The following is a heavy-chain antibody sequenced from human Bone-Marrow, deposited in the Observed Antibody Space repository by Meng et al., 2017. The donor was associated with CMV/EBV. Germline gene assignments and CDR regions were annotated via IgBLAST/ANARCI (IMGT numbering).Heavy chain of an antibody. J-gene: IGHJ6*02. D-gene: IGHD2-15*01. CDR3: ARERMGSYYYYGMDV. V-gene: IGHV1-69*04. CDR1: GGTFSSYT. Sequence: SVKGSCKASGGTFSSYTISWVRQAPGQGLEWMGRIIPILGIANYAQKFQGRVTITADKFTSTVYMELSSLRSEDTAVYYCARERMGSYYYYGMDVWGQGTTVTVSS. CDR2: IIPILGIA.